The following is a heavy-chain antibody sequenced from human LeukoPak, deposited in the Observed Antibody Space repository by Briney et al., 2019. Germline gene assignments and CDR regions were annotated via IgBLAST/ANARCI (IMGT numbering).Heavy chain of an antibody. V-gene: IGHV1-18*01. CDR3: ATDPFMALNYGSGSYSKALDY. J-gene: IGHJ4*02. CDR1: GYTFRSFG. CDR2: ISAYNGNT. D-gene: IGHD3-10*01. Sequence: ASLKVSCKASGYTFRSFGISWVRQAPGQGLEWMGGISAYNGNTNYAQKLKGRVPMTEDRSTDTAYMELSSLRSGETAVYYCATDPFMALNYGSGSYSKALDYWGQGTLVSVSS.